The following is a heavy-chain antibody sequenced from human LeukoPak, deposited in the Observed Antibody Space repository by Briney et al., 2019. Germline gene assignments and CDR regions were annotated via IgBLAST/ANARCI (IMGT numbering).Heavy chain of an antibody. J-gene: IGHJ4*02. CDR3: ARASIRYYDSSAYSH. D-gene: IGHD3-22*01. V-gene: IGHV4-59*01. Sequence: SETLSLTCTVSGDFISTYYWSWIRQPPGKGLEWIRYVYYTGSTNYNPSLKGRVTISVDTSKNQFFLKLSSVTAADTAMYYCARASIRYYDSSAYSHWGQGALVTVSS. CDR2: VYYTGST. CDR1: GDFISTYY.